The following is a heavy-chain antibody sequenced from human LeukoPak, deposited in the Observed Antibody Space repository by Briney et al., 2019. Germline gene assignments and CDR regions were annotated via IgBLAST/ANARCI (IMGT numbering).Heavy chain of an antibody. Sequence: ASVNVCCKASGYTFTDYYIHWVRQAHGPGNAWMGWVNPNSGSTGDAHNLYGTSITTRDTSTTTAYMDLGSLKSDDTDVYYCARARREYSIGWYLDYFDYWGQGALVTV. D-gene: IGHD6-19*01. CDR1: GYTFTDYY. J-gene: IGHJ4*02. V-gene: IGHV1-2*07. CDR3: ARARREYSIGWYLDYFDY. CDR2: VNPNSGST.